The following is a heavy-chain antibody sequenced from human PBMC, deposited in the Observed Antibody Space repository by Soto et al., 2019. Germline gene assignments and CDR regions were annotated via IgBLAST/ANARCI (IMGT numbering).Heavy chain of an antibody. CDR3: ARGNGDYYYGMDV. J-gene: IGHJ6*02. CDR2: IYHSGST. V-gene: IGHV4-30-2*01. CDR1: GGSISSGGYS. D-gene: IGHD2-8*01. Sequence: PSETLSLTCTVSGGSISSGGYSWSWIRQPPGKGLEWIGYIYHSGSTYYNPSLKSRVTISVDKSKNQFSLNLSSVTAADTAVYYCARGNGDYYYGMDVWGQGTTVTVSS.